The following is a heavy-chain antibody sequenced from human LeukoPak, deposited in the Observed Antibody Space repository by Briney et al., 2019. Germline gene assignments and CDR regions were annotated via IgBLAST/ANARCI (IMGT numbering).Heavy chain of an antibody. Sequence: AGGSLRLSCAASGFTFSSYAMSWVRQAPGKGLEWVSGISGSGDGTYYADSVQGRFTISRDNSKNTLYLEMNSLSPDDTAVYYCARGVEPLAANTLAYWGQGTLVTVSS. CDR3: ARGVEPLAANTLAY. D-gene: IGHD1-14*01. CDR1: GFTFSSYA. CDR2: ISGSGDGT. J-gene: IGHJ4*02. V-gene: IGHV3-23*01.